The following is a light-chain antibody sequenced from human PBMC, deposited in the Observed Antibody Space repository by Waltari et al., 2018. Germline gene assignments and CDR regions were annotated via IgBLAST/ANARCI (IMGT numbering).Light chain of an antibody. Sequence: FMLTQPPSVSESPGKTVTISCTRSSGSIASNYVQWYQQRPGSSPTTVIYEDNQRPSGVPDRFSGSIDSSSNSASLTISGLKTEDEADYYCQSYDSSNPWVFGGGTKLTVL. CDR1: SGSIASNY. CDR3: QSYDSSNPWV. J-gene: IGLJ3*02. V-gene: IGLV6-57*01. CDR2: EDN.